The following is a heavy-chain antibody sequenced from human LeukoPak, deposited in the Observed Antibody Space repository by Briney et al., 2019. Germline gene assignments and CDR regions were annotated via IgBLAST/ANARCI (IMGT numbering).Heavy chain of an antibody. CDR2: ISSSSSYI. D-gene: IGHD3-22*01. CDR1: GFTFSSYS. Sequence: GGSLRLSCASCGFTFSSYSMNWVRQAPGKGLEWVSSISSSSSYIYYADSVKGRFTISRDNAKNSLYLQMNSLRAEDTAVYYCARDFGDYYDSSGPNRPSFDYWGQGTLVTVSS. J-gene: IGHJ4*02. CDR3: ARDFGDYYDSSGPNRPSFDY. V-gene: IGHV3-21*01.